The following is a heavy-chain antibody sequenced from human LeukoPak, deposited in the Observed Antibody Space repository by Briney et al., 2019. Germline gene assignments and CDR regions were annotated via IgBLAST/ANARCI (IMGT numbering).Heavy chain of an antibody. CDR2: ISLAGQT. D-gene: IGHD1-26*01. CDR3: SRESGPFCPFGY. J-gene: IGHJ4*02. Sequence: SATLSLTCSVSGGSLTGTNWWSLVRQPPGQGLEWIGDISLAGQTNFNPYLNGRVTMSLDKSSNKLYLHLTSVTAADTATYFCSRESGPFCPFGYWGQGTLVIVSS. V-gene: IGHV4-4*02. CDR1: GGSLTGTNW.